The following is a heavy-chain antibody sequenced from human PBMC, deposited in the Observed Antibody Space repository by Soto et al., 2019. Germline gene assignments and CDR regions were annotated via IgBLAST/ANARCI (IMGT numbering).Heavy chain of an antibody. CDR2: IYYSGST. J-gene: IGHJ6*03. D-gene: IGHD6-6*01. Sequence: SETLSLTCTVSGGSISSYYWSWIRQPPGKGLEWIGYIYYSGSTNYNPSLKSRVTISVDTSKNQFSLKLSSVTAADTAVYYCARAKKYSSSTRTYYYYYYMDVWGKGTTVTVSS. CDR3: ARAKKYSSSTRTYYYYYYMDV. CDR1: GGSISSYY. V-gene: IGHV4-59*01.